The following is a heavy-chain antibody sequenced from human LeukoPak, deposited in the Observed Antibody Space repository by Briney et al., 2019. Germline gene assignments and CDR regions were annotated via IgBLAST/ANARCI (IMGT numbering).Heavy chain of an antibody. CDR1: GYTFSSYG. Sequence: ASVKVSCKASGYTFSSYGFSWVRQAPGQGLEWMGWISAYNGHTNYAQKFQDRVTLTTDTSSNTAYMELRTLRYDDTAIYYCARDHPMVRGVYDYWGQGTLVTVSS. V-gene: IGHV1-18*01. CDR3: ARDHPMVRGVYDY. J-gene: IGHJ4*02. D-gene: IGHD3-10*01. CDR2: ISAYNGHT.